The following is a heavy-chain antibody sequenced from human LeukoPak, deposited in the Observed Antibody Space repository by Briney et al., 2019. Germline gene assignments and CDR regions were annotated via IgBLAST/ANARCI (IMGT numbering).Heavy chain of an antibody. CDR1: GYSFTSYW. D-gene: IGHD3-3*01. V-gene: IGHV5-51*01. J-gene: IGHJ5*02. CDR3: ARHPHYYDFWSGYYTSNWFDP. Sequence: GESLKICCKGSGYSFTSYWIGWVRQMPGKGLEWMRIIYPGDSDTRYSPSFQGQVTISADKSISTAYLQWSSLKASDTAMYYCARHPHYYDFWSGYYTSNWFDPWGQGTLVTVSS. CDR2: IYPGDSDT.